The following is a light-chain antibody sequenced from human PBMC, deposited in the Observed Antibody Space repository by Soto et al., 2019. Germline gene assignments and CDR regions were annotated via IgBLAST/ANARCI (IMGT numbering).Light chain of an antibody. CDR1: SSDIGGYNY. V-gene: IGLV2-14*03. CDR3: SSYTSSTTFV. Sequence: QSVLTQPASVSGSPGQSITISCTGTSSDIGGYNYVSWYQQHPGKAPKLLISDVTNRPSGVSNRFSGSKSANTASLTISELQAEDEAEYYCSSYTSSTTFVFGPGTKVTVL. J-gene: IGLJ1*01. CDR2: DVT.